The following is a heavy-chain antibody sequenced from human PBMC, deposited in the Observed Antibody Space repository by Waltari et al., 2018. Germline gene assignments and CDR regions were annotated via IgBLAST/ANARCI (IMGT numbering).Heavy chain of an antibody. CDR3: ARSFFGVAPPGTEFDY. CDR2: IYYSGSS. V-gene: IGHV4-39*07. CDR1: GASISSSIYY. Sequence: QLLLQESGPGLVKPSETLSLTCTVSGASISSSIYYWAWVRQPPGKGLEWIGSIYYSGSSDYNPSLKSRVTLSIDTSKNQFSLKVTSVTAADTAVFYCARSFFGVAPPGTEFDYWGQGILVTVSS. D-gene: IGHD3-3*01. J-gene: IGHJ4*02.